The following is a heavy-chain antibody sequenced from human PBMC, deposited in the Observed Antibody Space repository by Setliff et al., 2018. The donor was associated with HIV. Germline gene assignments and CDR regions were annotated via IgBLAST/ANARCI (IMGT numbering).Heavy chain of an antibody. CDR1: GYTFTGYY. D-gene: IGHD2-15*01. Sequence: ASVKVSCKASGYTFTGYYMHWVRQAPGQGLEWMGWINPDSGGTNYAQKFKGRVTMTRDTSISTAYMELSRQRSDDTAVYYCAREDVVVVAATYYYMDVWGKGTTVTGFS. V-gene: IGHV1-2*02. CDR3: AREDVVVVAATYYYMDV. CDR2: INPDSGGT. J-gene: IGHJ6*03.